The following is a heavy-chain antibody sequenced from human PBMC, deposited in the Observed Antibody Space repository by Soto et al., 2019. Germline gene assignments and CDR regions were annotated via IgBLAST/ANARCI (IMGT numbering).Heavy chain of an antibody. CDR3: ARQSSIAARLNYYYYGMDV. J-gene: IGHJ6*02. CDR2: IYYSGST. V-gene: IGHV4-39*01. Sequence: SETLSLTCTVSGGSISSSSYYWGWIRQPPGKGLKWIGSIYYSGSTYYNPSLKSRVTISVDTSKNQFSLKLSSVTAADTAVYYCARQSSIAARLNYYYYGMDVWGQGTTVTVSS. D-gene: IGHD6-6*01. CDR1: GGSISSSSYY.